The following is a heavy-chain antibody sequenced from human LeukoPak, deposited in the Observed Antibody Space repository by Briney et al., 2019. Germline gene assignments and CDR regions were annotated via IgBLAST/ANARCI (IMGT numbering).Heavy chain of an antibody. CDR3: VRDMVHSGYFEY. J-gene: IGHJ1*01. CDR2: IIPIFGTA. Sequence: SVKVSCKASGYTFTSYDINWVRQAPGQGLEWMGGIIPIFGTANYAQKFQGRVTITADKSTSTAYMELSSLRSEDTAVYYCVRDMVHSGYFEYWGQGTLVTVSS. V-gene: IGHV1-69*06. D-gene: IGHD3-10*01. CDR1: GYTFTSYD.